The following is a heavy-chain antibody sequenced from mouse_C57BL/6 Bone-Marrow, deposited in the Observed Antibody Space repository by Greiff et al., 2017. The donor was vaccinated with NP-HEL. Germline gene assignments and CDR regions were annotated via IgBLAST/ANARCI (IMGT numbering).Heavy chain of an antibody. CDR2: INPNNGGT. CDR3: ARGVLPYAMDY. J-gene: IGHJ4*01. Sequence: KQSHGKSLEWIGDINPNNGGTSYNQKFKGKATLTVDKSSSTAYMELRSLTSEDSAVYYCARGVLPYAMDYWGQGTSVTVSS. V-gene: IGHV1-26*01. D-gene: IGHD2-14*01.